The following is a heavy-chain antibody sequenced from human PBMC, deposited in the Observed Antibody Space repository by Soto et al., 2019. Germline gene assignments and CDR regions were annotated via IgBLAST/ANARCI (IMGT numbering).Heavy chain of an antibody. Sequence: EVKLLGSGGGLVQPGGSLRLSCAASGFTFGDYAMSWVRQAPGKGLEWVSRISGGGSTNYADSVKGRFTISRDNSANTLYLQMHSLRAEDAAVYYCTREVIYGEYYFDYWGQGTLVAVSS. CDR3: TREVIYGEYYFDY. CDR1: GFTFGDYA. J-gene: IGHJ4*02. D-gene: IGHD3-10*01. V-gene: IGHV3-23*01. CDR2: ISGGGST.